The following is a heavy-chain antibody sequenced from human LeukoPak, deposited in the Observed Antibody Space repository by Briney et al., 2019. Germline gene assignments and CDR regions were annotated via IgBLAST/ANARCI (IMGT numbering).Heavy chain of an antibody. J-gene: IGHJ1*01. CDR1: GFTFSSYA. Sequence: GGSLSFSCAASGFTFSSYAMRWLRQAPGKGLVWVSAISGSGASTYYADPGKGRFTMSTDNSKPTLHLQMNSLRAEDTAVYYCAKGPLYCYDSSGYGEYFQPWGQGTLVTVSS. V-gene: IGHV3-23*01. CDR2: ISGSGAST. CDR3: AKGPLYCYDSSGYGEYFQP. D-gene: IGHD3-22*01.